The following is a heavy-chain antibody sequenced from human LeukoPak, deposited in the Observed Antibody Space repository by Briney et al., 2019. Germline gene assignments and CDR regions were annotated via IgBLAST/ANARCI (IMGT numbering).Heavy chain of an antibody. J-gene: IGHJ4*02. CDR1: GASLSRTSYY. D-gene: IGHD3-22*01. CDR2: IYYSGST. CDR3: ARQEYDSSGYYSDY. V-gene: IGHV4-39*01. Sequence: SETLSLTCTVSGASLSRTSYYWGWIRQPPGKGLEWIGSIYYSGSTYYNPSLESRVTISADTSKNQFSLKLSSVTAADTAVYYCARQEYDSSGYYSDYWGQGTLVTVSS.